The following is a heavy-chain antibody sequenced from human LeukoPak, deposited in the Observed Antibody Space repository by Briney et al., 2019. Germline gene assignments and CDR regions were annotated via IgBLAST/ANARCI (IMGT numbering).Heavy chain of an antibody. CDR1: GGSISSGGYY. CDR2: IYYSGST. CDR3: AREGSSWQPKNNWFDP. D-gene: IGHD6-13*01. J-gene: IGHJ5*02. Sequence: SGTLSLTCTVSGGSISSGGYYWSWIRQHPGKGLEWIGYIYYSGSTYYNPSLKSRVTISVDTSKNQFSLKLSSVTAADTAVYYCAREGSSWQPKNNWFDPWGQGTLVTVSS. V-gene: IGHV4-31*03.